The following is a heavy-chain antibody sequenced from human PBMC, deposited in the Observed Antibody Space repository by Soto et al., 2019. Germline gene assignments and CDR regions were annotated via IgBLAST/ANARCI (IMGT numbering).Heavy chain of an antibody. J-gene: IGHJ4*02. V-gene: IGHV1-69*13. D-gene: IGHD2-15*01. Sequence: XSVEVSFRASGGTFISYAIGWVRQAPGQGLEWMRGIIPIFGTANYAQKFQGRVTITADESTSTAYMELSSLRSEDTAVYYCARNKAAPFDYWGQGTLVAVSS. CDR3: ARNKAAPFDY. CDR2: IIPIFGTA. CDR1: GGTFISYA.